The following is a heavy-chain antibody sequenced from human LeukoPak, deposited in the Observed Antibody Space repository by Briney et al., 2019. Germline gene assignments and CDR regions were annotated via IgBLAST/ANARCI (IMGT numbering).Heavy chain of an antibody. CDR2: ISAYNGNT. V-gene: IGHV1-18*01. CDR3: ARPHDYDFWSGYPNNWFDP. Sequence: ASVKVSCKASGYTFTSYGISWVRQAPGQGREWMGWISAYNGNTNYAQKLQGRVTMTTDTSTSTAYMELRSLRSDDTAVYYCARPHDYDFWSGYPNNWFDPWGQGTLVTVSS. D-gene: IGHD3-3*01. CDR1: GYTFTSYG. J-gene: IGHJ5*02.